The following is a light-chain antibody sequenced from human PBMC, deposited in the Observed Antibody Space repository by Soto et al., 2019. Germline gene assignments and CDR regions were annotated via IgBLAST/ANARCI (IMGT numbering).Light chain of an antibody. CDR2: EVT. J-gene: IGLJ2*01. CDR3: SSYTGSSTVV. V-gene: IGLV2-14*01. CDR1: SSDVGGYNY. Sequence: QSALTQPASVSGSPGQSITISCTGTSSDVGGYNYVSWFQQHPGKAPKLMIYEVTNRPSGVSSRFSGSKSGNTASLTISGLRSEDEGDYYCSSYTGSSTVVFGGGTKLTVL.